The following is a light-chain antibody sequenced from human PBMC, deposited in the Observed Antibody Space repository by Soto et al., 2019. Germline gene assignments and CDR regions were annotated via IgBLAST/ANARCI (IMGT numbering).Light chain of an antibody. CDR1: SSNVGGNP. J-gene: IGLJ1*01. CDR2: TNT. CDR3: VIWDDSLTGPV. V-gene: IGLV1-44*01. Sequence: QSVLTQPPSASGTPGQRVTISCSGSSSNVGGNPVNWYQHVPTTAPKLLIYTNTQRPSGVPDRFSGSKSGTSASLAISGLQSEDEADYYCVIWDDSLTGPVFGIGPKVTVL.